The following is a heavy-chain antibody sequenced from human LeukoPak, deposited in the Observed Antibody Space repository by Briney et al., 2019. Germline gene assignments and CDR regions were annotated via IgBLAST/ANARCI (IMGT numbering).Heavy chain of an antibody. D-gene: IGHD3-22*01. V-gene: IGHV3-21*01. CDR1: GFTFSSYS. J-gene: IGHJ4*02. CDR3: ARGRGYYDSSGVYYFDY. Sequence: GGSLRLSCAGSGFTFSSYSMNWVRQAPGKGLEWVSSITSSSSYIYYTDSVKGRFTISRDNAEKSLYLQMNSLRAEDTAVYYCARGRGYYDSSGVYYFDYWGQGTLVTASS. CDR2: ITSSSSYI.